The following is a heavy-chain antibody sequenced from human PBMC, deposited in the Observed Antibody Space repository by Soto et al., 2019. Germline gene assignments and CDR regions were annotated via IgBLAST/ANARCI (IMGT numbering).Heavy chain of an antibody. CDR2: IIPIFGTA. J-gene: IGHJ4*02. V-gene: IGHV1-69*01. D-gene: IGHD1-26*01. Sequence: KVSCKASGGTFSSYAISWVRQAPGQGLEWMGGIIPIFGTANYAQKFQGRVTITADESTSTAYMELSSLRSEDTAVYYCARDGTRTLHYFDYWGQGTLVTVSS. CDR1: GGTFSSYA. CDR3: ARDGTRTLHYFDY.